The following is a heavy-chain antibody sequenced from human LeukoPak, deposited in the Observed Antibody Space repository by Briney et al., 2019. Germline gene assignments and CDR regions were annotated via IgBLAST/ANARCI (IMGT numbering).Heavy chain of an antibody. D-gene: IGHD5-12*01. CDR3: ARDHDGWLAYYYGMDV. CDR1: GFTFSDYY. Sequence: GGSLRLSCAASGFTFSDYYMSWIRQAPGKGLGWVSYISSSGSTIYYADAVKGRFTIFRDNAKNSLYLQMNSLRAEDTAVYYCARDHDGWLAYYYGMDVWGQGTTVTVSS. CDR2: ISSSGSTI. J-gene: IGHJ6*02. V-gene: IGHV3-11*01.